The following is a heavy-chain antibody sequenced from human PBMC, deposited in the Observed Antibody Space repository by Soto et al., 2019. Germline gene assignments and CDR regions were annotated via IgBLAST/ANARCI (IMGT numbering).Heavy chain of an antibody. Sequence: SVKVSCKASGGTFSSYTISWVRQAPGQGLEWMGRIIPILGIANSAQKFQGRVSITADKSTGTAYMELSSLRSDDTDVYYCLNIPHYWGQGTLVTVS. CDR2: IIPILGIA. V-gene: IGHV1-69*02. J-gene: IGHJ4*02. CDR1: GGTFSSYT. CDR3: LNIPHY.